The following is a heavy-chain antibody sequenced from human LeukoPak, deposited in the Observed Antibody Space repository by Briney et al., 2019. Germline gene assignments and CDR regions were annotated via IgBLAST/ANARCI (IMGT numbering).Heavy chain of an antibody. J-gene: IGHJ4*02. CDR2: INHSGST. Sequence: PSETLSLTCAVYGGSFSGYYWSWIRQPPGKGPEWIGEINHSGSTNYNPSLKSRVTISVDTSKNQFSLKLSSVTAADTAVYYCARVRVAAAGTKRNTFDYWGQGTLVTVSS. CDR3: ARVRVAAAGTKRNTFDY. D-gene: IGHD6-13*01. CDR1: GGSFSGYY. V-gene: IGHV4-34*01.